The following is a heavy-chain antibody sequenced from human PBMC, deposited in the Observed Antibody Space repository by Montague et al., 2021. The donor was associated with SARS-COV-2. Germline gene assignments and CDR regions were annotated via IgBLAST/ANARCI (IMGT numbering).Heavy chain of an antibody. CDR3: ARHSYRTLDF. D-gene: IGHD1-14*01. CDR2: TIYTGSAWYN. V-gene: IGHV6-1*01. J-gene: IGHJ4*02. Sequence: GVAWDWIRQSPSRGLEWLGMTIYTGSAWYNEYAESVKGRITINPDTPKNQFSLHLTSVTPEDTAVYYCARHSYRTLDFWGQGTLVTVSS. CDR1: GVA.